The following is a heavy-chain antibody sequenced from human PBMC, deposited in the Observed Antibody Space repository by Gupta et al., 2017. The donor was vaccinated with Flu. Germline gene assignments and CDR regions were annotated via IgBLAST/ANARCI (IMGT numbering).Heavy chain of an antibody. CDR3: ARVDSSAISLYYHYGMDV. D-gene: IGHD3-22*01. Sequence: AGKGLEWIGRIYISGSTNYNPSLKSQVTMSVDTSKNQCSLKLNSVTAADTAVYYCARVDSSAISLYYHYGMDVWGQGTTVTVSS. CDR2: IYISGST. V-gene: IGHV4-4*07. J-gene: IGHJ6*02.